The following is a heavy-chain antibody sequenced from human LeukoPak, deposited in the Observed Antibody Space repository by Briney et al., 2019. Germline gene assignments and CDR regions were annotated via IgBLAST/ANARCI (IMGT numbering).Heavy chain of an antibody. J-gene: IGHJ5*02. CDR2: MNPNSGNT. CDR1: GYTFTSYD. V-gene: IGHV1-8*01. Sequence: ASVKVSCKASGYTFTSYDINWVRQATGQGLEWMGWMNPNSGNTGYAQKFQGRVTMTRNTSISTAYMELSSLRSEDTAVYYCARVFADPNWFDPCGQGTLVTVSS. CDR3: ARVFADPNWFDP. D-gene: IGHD3-3*01.